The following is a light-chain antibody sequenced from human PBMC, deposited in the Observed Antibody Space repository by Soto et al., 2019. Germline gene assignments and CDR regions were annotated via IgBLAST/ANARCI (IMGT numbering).Light chain of an antibody. CDR2: AAS. CDR1: QGISSW. Sequence: DIQLTQSPSSVSASVGARVTITCRAGQGISSWLAWSQQKPGKAPKLLIYAASRLQSGVPSRFSGSGSVTDYTPTISSLQPEDIATYYCQQANSFPHTFSQRTKLESK. J-gene: IGKJ2*01. V-gene: IGKV1-12*01. CDR3: QQANSFPHT.